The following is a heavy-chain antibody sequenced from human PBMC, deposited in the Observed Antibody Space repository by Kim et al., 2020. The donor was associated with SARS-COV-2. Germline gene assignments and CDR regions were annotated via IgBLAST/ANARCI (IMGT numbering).Heavy chain of an antibody. J-gene: IGHJ3*02. Sequence: ASVKVSCKASGYTFTGYYMHWVRQAPGQGLEWMGRINPNSGGTNYAQKFQGRVTMTRDTSISTAYMELSRLRSDDTAVYYCARVLRDFWSGYYRDAFDIWGQGTMVTVSS. D-gene: IGHD3-3*01. CDR2: INPNSGGT. V-gene: IGHV1-2*06. CDR1: GYTFTGYY. CDR3: ARVLRDFWSGYYRDAFDI.